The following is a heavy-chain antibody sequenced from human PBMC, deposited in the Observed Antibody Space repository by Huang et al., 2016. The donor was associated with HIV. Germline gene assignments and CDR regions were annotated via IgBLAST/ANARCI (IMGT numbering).Heavy chain of an antibody. Sequence: QVQLVQSGAEVKKPGSSVRVSCRASGDTFRKYAISWVRHVPGQRLEGRGGKIPIFGTTKDGQKFQGRITIAAKESTSTVYVELSSLTFQDTAVYYCARGMWDSNWDGTDWLLRHFDSWGQGTLVTVSS. D-gene: IGHD2-15*01. J-gene: IGHJ4*02. CDR1: GDTFRKYA. V-gene: IGHV1-69*13. CDR3: ARGMWDSNWDGTDWLLRHFDS. CDR2: KIPIFGTT.